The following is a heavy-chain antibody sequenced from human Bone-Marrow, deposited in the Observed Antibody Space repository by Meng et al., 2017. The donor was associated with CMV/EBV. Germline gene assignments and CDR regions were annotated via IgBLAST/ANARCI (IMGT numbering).Heavy chain of an antibody. CDR3: ARDRRGCSSTSCYTRPDFDY. CDR1: GFTFSSYS. D-gene: IGHD2-2*02. V-gene: IGHV3-7*01. CDR2: IKQDGSEK. J-gene: IGHJ4*02. Sequence: GESLKISCAASGFTFSSYSMNWVRQAPGKGLEWVANIKQDGSEKYYVDSVKGRFTISRDNAKNSLYLQMNSLRAEDTAVYYCARDRRGCSSTSCYTRPDFDYWGQGTLVTVSS.